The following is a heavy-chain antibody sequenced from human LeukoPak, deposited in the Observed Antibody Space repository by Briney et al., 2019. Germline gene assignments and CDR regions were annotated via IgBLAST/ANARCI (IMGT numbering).Heavy chain of an antibody. Sequence: ASVKVSCKASGYTFTSYGISWVRQAPGQGLEWMGWISAYNGNTNYAQKLQGRVTMTRDTSTSTVYMELSSLRSEDTAVYYCARDPVHLGYCSSTSCHTTDAFDIWGQGTMVTVSS. CDR1: GYTFTSYG. CDR2: ISAYNGNT. J-gene: IGHJ3*02. V-gene: IGHV1-18*04. CDR3: ARDPVHLGYCSSTSCHTTDAFDI. D-gene: IGHD2-2*01.